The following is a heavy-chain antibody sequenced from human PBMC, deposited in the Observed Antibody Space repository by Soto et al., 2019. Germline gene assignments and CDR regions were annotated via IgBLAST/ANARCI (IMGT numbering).Heavy chain of an antibody. V-gene: IGHV4-30-2*01. Sequence: QLQLRESGSGLVKPSQTLSLTCAVSGGSISSGGYSWSWIRQPPGKGLEWIGYIYHSGSTYYNPSLKSRVTISVDTSKHQFSLKLSSVTAADTTVYYCARVPDRWGQGTLVTVSS. J-gene: IGHJ5*02. CDR2: IYHSGST. D-gene: IGHD2-2*01. CDR1: GGSISSGGYS. CDR3: ARVPDR.